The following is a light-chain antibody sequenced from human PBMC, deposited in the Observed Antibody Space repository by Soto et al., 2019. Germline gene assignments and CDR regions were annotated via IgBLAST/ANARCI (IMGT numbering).Light chain of an antibody. CDR3: QQRSNWPT. J-gene: IGKJ1*01. CDR2: DAS. V-gene: IGKV3-11*01. Sequence: IVMTQSPDTLSVSPGETANLSCSASQSVSIYLAWYQQKPGQAPRLLIYDASNRATGIPARFSGSGSGTDFTLTISSLEPEDFAVYYCQQRSNWPTFGQGTKVDNK. CDR1: QSVSIY.